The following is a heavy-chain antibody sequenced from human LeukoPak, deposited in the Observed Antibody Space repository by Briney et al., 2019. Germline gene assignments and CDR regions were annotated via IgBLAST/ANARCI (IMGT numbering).Heavy chain of an antibody. D-gene: IGHD3-3*01. J-gene: IGHJ1*01. CDR1: GGSISSSSYY. CDR3: ARRLHDYDFWSGYFL. Sequence: SETLSLTCTVPGGSISSSSYYWGWIRQPPGKGLEWIGSIYYSGSTYYNPSLKSRVTISVDTSKNQFSLKLSSVTAADTAVYYCARRLHDYDFWSGYFLWGQGTLVTVSS. CDR2: IYYSGST. V-gene: IGHV4-39*01.